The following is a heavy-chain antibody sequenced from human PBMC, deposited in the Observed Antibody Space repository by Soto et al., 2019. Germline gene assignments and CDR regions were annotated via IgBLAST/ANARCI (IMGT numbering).Heavy chain of an antibody. CDR1: GFTFSTYA. CDR3: AKGRSYYYYYGVGV. CDR2: IIDSGGST. Sequence: PGGSLRLSCAAPGFTFSTYAMAWVRQAPGKGLEWVSDIIDSGGSTYYADSVKGRFTISRDNSKSTLYLQMNSLRAEDTALYYCAKGRSYYYYYGVGVWGQGTTVTVSS. V-gene: IGHV3-23*01. J-gene: IGHJ6*02.